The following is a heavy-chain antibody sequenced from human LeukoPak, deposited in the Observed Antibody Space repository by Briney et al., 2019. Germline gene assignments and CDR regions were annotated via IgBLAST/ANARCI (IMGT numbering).Heavy chain of an antibody. CDR1: GGSFSGYY. D-gene: IGHD4-11*01. CDR2: INHGGST. V-gene: IGHV4-34*01. CDR3: ARVAVTYYYYYGMDV. Sequence: SETLSLTCAVYGGSFSGYYWSWIRQPPGKGLEWIGEINHGGSTNYNPSLKSRVTISVDTSKNQFSLKLSSVTAADTAVYYCARVAVTYYYYYGMDVWGQGTTVTVSS. J-gene: IGHJ6*02.